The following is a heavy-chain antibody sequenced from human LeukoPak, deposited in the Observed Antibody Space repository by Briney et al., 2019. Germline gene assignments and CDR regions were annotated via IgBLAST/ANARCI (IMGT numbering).Heavy chain of an antibody. J-gene: IGHJ4*02. D-gene: IGHD3-22*01. V-gene: IGHV4-34*01. CDR2: INHSGST. CDR1: GGSFSGYY. Sequence: SETLSLTCAVYGGSFSGYYWSWIRQPPGKGLEWIGEINHSGSTNYNPSLKSRVTISVDTSKNQFSLKLNSVTAADTAVYYCARGGYYYDSRFDYWGQGTLVTVSS. CDR3: ARGGYYYDSRFDY.